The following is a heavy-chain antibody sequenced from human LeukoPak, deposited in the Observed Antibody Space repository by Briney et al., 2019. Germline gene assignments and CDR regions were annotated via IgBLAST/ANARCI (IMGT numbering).Heavy chain of an antibody. Sequence: ASVKVSCKTSGYSFTNYGISWVRQAPGQGLEWMGWISAYNGNPIYAQKLQGRVTMSTDTSTSTVYMELRSLRSDDTALYYCATLAYSSSSVYWGQGTLVTVSS. CDR1: GYSFTNYG. J-gene: IGHJ4*02. V-gene: IGHV1-18*01. CDR3: ATLAYSSSSVY. D-gene: IGHD6-13*01. CDR2: ISAYNGNP.